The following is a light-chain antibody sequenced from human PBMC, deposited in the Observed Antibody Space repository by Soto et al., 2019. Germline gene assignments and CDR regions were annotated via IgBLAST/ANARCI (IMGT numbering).Light chain of an antibody. CDR1: QSVLYSSNNKNY. Sequence: DIVMTQSPDSLAVSLGERATINCKSSQSVLYSSNNKNYLAWYQQKPGQPPKLLIYWASTRESGVPDRFSGSGSGTDFTLIISSRQAEDVAVYYCQQYYSTPLTFGGGTKVDIK. V-gene: IGKV4-1*01. CDR3: QQYYSTPLT. J-gene: IGKJ4*01. CDR2: WAS.